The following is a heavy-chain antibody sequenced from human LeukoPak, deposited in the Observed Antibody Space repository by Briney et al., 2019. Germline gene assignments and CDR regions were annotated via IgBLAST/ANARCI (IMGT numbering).Heavy chain of an antibody. V-gene: IGHV4-59*01. CDR1: GGSISSYF. CDR2: IYYIGST. D-gene: IGHD2-8*01. Sequence: PSETLSLTCTVSGGSISSYFWSWIRQPPGKGLEWIGYIYYIGSTHYNPSLKSRVTISVDTSKNQFSLKLTSVTAADTAVYYCARTGTSGGYWGQGTLVAVSS. J-gene: IGHJ4*02. CDR3: ARTGTSGGY.